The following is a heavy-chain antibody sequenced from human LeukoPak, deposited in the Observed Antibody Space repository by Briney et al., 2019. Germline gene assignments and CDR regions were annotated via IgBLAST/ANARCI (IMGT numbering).Heavy chain of an antibody. CDR3: ATEKGGCSSTSCEGGFDY. D-gene: IGHD2-2*01. Sequence: SETLSLTCTVSGGSISSSSYYWGWIRQPPGKGLEWIGYIYHSGSTYYNPSLKSRVTISVDRSKNQFSLKRSSVTAADTAVYYCATEKGGCSSTSCEGGFDYWGQGTLVTVSS. J-gene: IGHJ4*02. V-gene: IGHV4-39*07. CDR1: GGSISSSSYY. CDR2: IYHSGST.